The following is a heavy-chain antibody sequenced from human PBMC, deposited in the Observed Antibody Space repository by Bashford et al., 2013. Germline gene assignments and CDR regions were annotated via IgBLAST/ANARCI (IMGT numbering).Heavy chain of an antibody. CDR3: ARVGYYGDYVGVGWFDP. Sequence: LLYSSETLSLTCSVSGGSISNGAYYWSWIRQPPGKGLEWIGYIYYSGSTYYNPSLKSRVTISVDTSKNQFSLKLSSVTAADTAVYYCARVGYYGDYVGVGWFDPWGQGTLVTVSS. CDR2: IYYSGST. V-gene: IGHV4-31*03. J-gene: IGHJ5*02. D-gene: IGHD4-17*01. CDR1: GGSISNGAYY.